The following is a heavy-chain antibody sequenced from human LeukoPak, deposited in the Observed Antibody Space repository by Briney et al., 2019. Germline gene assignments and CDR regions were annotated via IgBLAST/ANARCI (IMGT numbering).Heavy chain of an antibody. J-gene: IGHJ4*02. Sequence: RGASVKVSCKASGYTFTSYGISWVRQAPGQGLEWMGWISAYNGNTNYAQKLQGRVTMTEDTSTDTAYMELSSLRSEDTAVYYCETPSNWRASFDYWARGTLVTVSS. CDR3: ETPSNWRASFDY. D-gene: IGHD1-1*01. CDR1: GYTFTSYG. V-gene: IGHV1-18*01. CDR2: ISAYNGNT.